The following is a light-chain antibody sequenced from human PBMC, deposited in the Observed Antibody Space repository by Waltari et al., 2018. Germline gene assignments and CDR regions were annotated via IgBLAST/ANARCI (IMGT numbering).Light chain of an antibody. Sequence: DIQMTQSPSSLSASVGDRVTITCRASQSISKYLNWYKQKPGKSPKLLVYGASSLQSGVPPRFSGSGSGTEFTLTISSLQPEDFATYSCQQIFSSPWTFGPGTQV. J-gene: IGKJ1*01. CDR2: GAS. V-gene: IGKV1-39*01. CDR1: QSISKY. CDR3: QQIFSSPWT.